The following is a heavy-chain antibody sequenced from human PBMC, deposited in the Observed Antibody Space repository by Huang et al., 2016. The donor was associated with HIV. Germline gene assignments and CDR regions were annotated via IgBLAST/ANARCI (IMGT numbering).Heavy chain of an antibody. J-gene: IGHJ4*02. Sequence: QVQLVQSGAEVKNPGASVRVSCKASGYTFTDSNIHWVRQAPGQGLEGMGWDTPKSGGTIEAQRFQGRVTMTRDTTISTVHMDRRRIQSDDTAVYFCARDWSFGSSTSPADWGQGTLVTVSS. CDR3: ARDWSFGSSTSPAD. CDR2: DTPKSGGT. V-gene: IGHV1-2*02. CDR1: GYTFTDSN. D-gene: IGHD6-6*01.